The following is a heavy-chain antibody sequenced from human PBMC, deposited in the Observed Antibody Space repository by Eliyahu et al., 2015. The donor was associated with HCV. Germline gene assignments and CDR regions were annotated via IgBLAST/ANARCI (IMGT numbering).Heavy chain of an antibody. V-gene: IGHV4-34*01. D-gene: IGHD6-13*01. CDR2: INHSGST. CDR1: GGSFSGXY. Sequence: QVQLQQWGAGLLXPSETLSLTCAVYGGSFSGXYWXWIRQPPGKGLEWIGEINHSGSTNXNPSLKSRVTISVDTSKNQFSLKLSSVTAADTAVYYCARAMQPRSRSSSWYGGDRRGYFDYWGQGTLVTVSS. CDR3: ARAMQPRSRSSSWYGGDRRGYFDY. J-gene: IGHJ4*02.